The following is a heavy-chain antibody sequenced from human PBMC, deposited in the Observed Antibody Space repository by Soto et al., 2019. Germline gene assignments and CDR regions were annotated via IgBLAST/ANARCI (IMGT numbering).Heavy chain of an antibody. CDR3: TTGSVEGV. D-gene: IGHD2-15*01. J-gene: IGHJ6*02. Sequence: EVQLVESGGGLVKPGGSLRLSCAASGFSFSNAWMNWVRQAPGKGLEWVGRIKRKIEGEKTDYAAPVKGRFTIPRDDSKNTLNLQMNSLKADDTARYYCTTGSVEGVWGQGTTVTVS. CDR1: GFSFSNAW. V-gene: IGHV3-15*07. CDR2: IKRKIEGEKT.